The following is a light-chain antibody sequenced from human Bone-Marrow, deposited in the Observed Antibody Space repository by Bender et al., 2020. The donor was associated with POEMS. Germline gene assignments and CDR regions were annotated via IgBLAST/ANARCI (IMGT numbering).Light chain of an antibody. Sequence: QSALTQPASVSGSPGQSITISCTGTSSDVGSYNLVSWYQQHPGKAPKLMIYEVSKRPSGVPDRFSGSKSGNTASLTISGLQAEDEADYYCCSYTGSYTLEMVFGGGTKLTVL. CDR2: EVS. CDR3: CSYTGSYTLEMV. V-gene: IGLV2-23*02. CDR1: SSDVGSYNL. J-gene: IGLJ2*01.